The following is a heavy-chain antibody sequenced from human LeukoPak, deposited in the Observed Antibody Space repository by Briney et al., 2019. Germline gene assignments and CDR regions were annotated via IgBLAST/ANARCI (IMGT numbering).Heavy chain of an antibody. J-gene: IGHJ4*02. Sequence: SETLSLTCAVYGGSFSGYYWSWIRQPPGKGLEWIGYIYYSGSTNYNPSLKSRVTISVDTSKNQFSLKLSSVTAADTAVYYCARGLKVTKLGARRNFFDYWGQGTLVTVSS. V-gene: IGHV4-59*01. CDR2: IYYSGST. D-gene: IGHD4-17*01. CDR1: GGSFSGYY. CDR3: ARGLKVTKLGARRNFFDY.